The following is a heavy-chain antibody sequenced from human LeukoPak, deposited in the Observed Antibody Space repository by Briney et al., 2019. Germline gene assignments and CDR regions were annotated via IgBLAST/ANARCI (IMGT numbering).Heavy chain of an antibody. D-gene: IGHD6-19*01. J-gene: IGHJ4*02. Sequence: PGGSLRLSCAASGFTFSSYAMSWVRQAPGKGLEWVSAISGSGGSTYYADSVKGRFTISRDNSKNTLYLQMNSLRAEDTAVYYCAKVSLLPYSSGWYQDYFDYWGQGTLVTVSS. CDR3: AKVSLLPYSSGWYQDYFDY. CDR2: ISGSGGST. V-gene: IGHV3-23*01. CDR1: GFTFSSYA.